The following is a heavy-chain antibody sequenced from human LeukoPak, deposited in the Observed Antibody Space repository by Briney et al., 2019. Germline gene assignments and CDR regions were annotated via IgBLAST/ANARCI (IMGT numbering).Heavy chain of an antibody. CDR1: GFTFSSYG. D-gene: IGHD6-19*01. CDR2: ISYDGSNK. J-gene: IGHJ4*02. CDR3: AKPYSSGWPYYFDY. V-gene: IGHV3-30*18. Sequence: PGGSLRLSCAASGFTFSSYGMHWVRQAPGKGLEGGAVISYDGSNKYYADSVKGRFTISRDNSKNTLYLQMNSLRAEDTAVYYCAKPYSSGWPYYFDYWGQGTLVTVSS.